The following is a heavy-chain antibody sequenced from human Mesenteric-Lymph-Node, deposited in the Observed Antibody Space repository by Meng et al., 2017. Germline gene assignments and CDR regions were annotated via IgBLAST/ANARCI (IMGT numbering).Heavy chain of an antibody. CDR2: IPHRGSS. CDR1: GGSISSGDYY. D-gene: IGHD3-10*01. J-gene: IGHJ1*01. Sequence: QVQVQESGPGLVKPSQTLSLTCTVSGGSISSGDYYWSWIRQPPGKGLEWIGEIPHRGSSAYNPSLKSRVSMSIDKSKNQFSLKLTSVTAADTAVYHCLRGSGGSVWGQGTLVTVSS. V-gene: IGHV4-30-4*01. CDR3: LRGSGGSV.